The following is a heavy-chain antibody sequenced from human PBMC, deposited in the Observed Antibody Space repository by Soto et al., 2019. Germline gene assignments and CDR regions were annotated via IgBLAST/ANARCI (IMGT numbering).Heavy chain of an antibody. D-gene: IGHD1-26*01. CDR3: GGGEAAEGWGSYRWEDY. V-gene: IGHV1-69*06. CDR2: IIPIFGTA. J-gene: IGHJ4*02. CDR1: GGTFSSYA. Sequence: QVQLVQSGAEVKKPGSSVKGSCKAYGGTFSSYAISWVRQAPGQGLEWRGGIIPIFGTANYAQKFQGRVTITANKCTTTASKELSSLRSEDTALYSCGGGEAAEGWGSYRWEDYWGQGTLVTVSS.